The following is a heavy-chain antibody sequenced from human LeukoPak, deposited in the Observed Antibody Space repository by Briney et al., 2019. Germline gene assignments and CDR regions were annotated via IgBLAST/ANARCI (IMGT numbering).Heavy chain of an antibody. J-gene: IGHJ4*02. V-gene: IGHV3-23*01. CDR1: GFTFSIHA. CDR2: ISGSGGST. D-gene: IGHD6-25*01. CDR3: AKEWVGQRDFDY. Sequence: PGGSLRLSCAASGFTFSIHAMRWVRQAPGKGLEWVSAISGSGGSTYYAASVKGRFTISRDNSKNTLYLQMNSLRAEDTAVYYCAKEWVGQRDFDYWGQGTLVTVSS.